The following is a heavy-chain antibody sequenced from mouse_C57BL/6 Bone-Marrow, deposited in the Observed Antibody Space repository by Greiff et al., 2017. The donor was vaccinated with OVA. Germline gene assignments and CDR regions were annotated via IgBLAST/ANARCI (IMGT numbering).Heavy chain of an antibody. D-gene: IGHD2-1*01. V-gene: IGHV1-15*01. CDR2: IDPETGGT. Sequence: VQLQQSGAELVRPGASVTLSCKASGYTFTDYEMHWVKQTPVHGLEWIGAIDPETGGTAYNQKFKGKAILTADKSSSTAYMELRSLTSEDSTVYNCTSNDGNSDYYAMDYWGQGTSVTVSS. CDR3: TSNDGNSDYYAMDY. CDR1: GYTFTDYE. J-gene: IGHJ4*01.